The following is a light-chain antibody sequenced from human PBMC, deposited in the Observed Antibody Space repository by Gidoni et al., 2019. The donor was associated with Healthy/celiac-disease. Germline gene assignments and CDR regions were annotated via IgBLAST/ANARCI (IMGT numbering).Light chain of an antibody. V-gene: IGLV1-40*01. J-gene: IGLJ3*02. CDR2: GNS. Sequence: QSVLTQPPSVSGAPGQRVTISGTGSSANIGAGYDVHWYQQLPGTAPKLLIYGNSNRPSGVPDRFSGSKSGTSASLAITGLQAEDEADYYCQSYDSSLSGPHWVFGGGTKLTVL. CDR3: QSYDSSLSGPHWV. CDR1: SANIGAGYD.